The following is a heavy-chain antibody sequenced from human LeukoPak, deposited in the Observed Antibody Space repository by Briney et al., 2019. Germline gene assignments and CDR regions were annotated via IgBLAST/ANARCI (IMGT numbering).Heavy chain of an antibody. CDR3: ARGVYDSSGYYYLAFDY. D-gene: IGHD3-22*01. V-gene: IGHV5-51*01. Sequence: GESLKISCKGSGYSFTSYWIGWVRQMPGKGLEWMGIIYPGDSDTRYSPSFQGQVTISADKSISTAYLQWSSLKASDTAMYYCARGVYDSSGYYYLAFDYWGQGTLVTVSS. CDR2: IYPGDSDT. CDR1: GYSFTSYW. J-gene: IGHJ4*02.